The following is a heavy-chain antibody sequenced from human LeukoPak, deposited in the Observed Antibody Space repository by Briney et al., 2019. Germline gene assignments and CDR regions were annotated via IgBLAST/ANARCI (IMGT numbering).Heavy chain of an antibody. J-gene: IGHJ4*02. V-gene: IGHV4-59*01. CDR3: ARAYPLGAIDC. CDR2: IYYSGST. D-gene: IGHD1-26*01. CDR1: GGSISSYY. Sequence: PSETLSLTCTVSGGSISSYYWSWIRQPPGKGLEWIGYIYYSGSTNYNPSLKGRVTISVDTSKNQFSLKLSSVTAADTAVYYCARAYPLGAIDCWGQGTLVTVSS.